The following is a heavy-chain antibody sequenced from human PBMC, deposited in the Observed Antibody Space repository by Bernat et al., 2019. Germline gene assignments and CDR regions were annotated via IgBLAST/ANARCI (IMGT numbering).Heavy chain of an antibody. D-gene: IGHD3-10*01. CDR2: INSDGSST. CDR3: ARDLEEYYGSGSYRAFDI. CDR1: GFTFSSYW. V-gene: IGHV3-74*01. Sequence: EVQLVESGGGLVQPGGSLRLSCAASGFTFSSYWMHWVRQAPGKGLVWVSRINSDGSSTSYADSVKGRFTISRDNAKNTLYLQMNSLRAEDTVVYYCARDLEEYYGSGSYRAFDIWGQGTMVTVSS. J-gene: IGHJ3*02.